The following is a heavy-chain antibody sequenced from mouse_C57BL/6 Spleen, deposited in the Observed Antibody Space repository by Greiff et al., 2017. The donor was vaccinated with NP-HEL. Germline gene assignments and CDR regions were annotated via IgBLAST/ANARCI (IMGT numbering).Heavy chain of an antibody. J-gene: IGHJ2*01. CDR3: ARGGLTPWDY. V-gene: IGHV1-55*01. D-gene: IGHD3-1*01. CDR2: IYPGSGST. Sequence: QVQLQQPGAELVKPGASVKMSCKASGYTFTSYWITWVKQRPGQGLVWIVDIYPGSGSTNYNEKFKSKATLTVDTSSSTAYMQLSSLTSEDSAVYYCARGGLTPWDYWGQGTTLTVSS. CDR1: GYTFTSYW.